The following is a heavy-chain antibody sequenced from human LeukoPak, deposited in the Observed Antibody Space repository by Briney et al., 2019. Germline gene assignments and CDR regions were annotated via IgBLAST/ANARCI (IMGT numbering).Heavy chain of an antibody. V-gene: IGHV3-21*04. CDR2: ISSSSSYI. CDR3: ARAYSGYENYYYYYYMDV. CDR1: GFTFSSYS. Sequence: KPGGSLRLSCAASGFTFSSYSMNWVRQAPGKGLEWVSSISSSSSYIYYADSVKGRFTISRDNAKNSLYLQMNSLRAEDTALYYCARAYSGYENYYYYYYMDVWGKGTTVTVSS. D-gene: IGHD5-12*01. J-gene: IGHJ6*03.